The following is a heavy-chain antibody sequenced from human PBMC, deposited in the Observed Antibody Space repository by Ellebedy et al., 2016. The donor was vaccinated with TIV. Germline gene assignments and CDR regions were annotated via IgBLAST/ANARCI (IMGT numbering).Heavy chain of an antibody. J-gene: IGHJ4*02. CDR1: GGTFSSYA. CDR3: ATGDLDPDY. Sequence: SVKVSXKASGGTFSSYAISWVRQAPGRGLEWMGRIIPILGIANYAQKFQGRVTITADKSTSTAYMELSSLRSEDTAVYYCATGDLDPDYWGQGTLVTVSS. CDR2: IIPILGIA. D-gene: IGHD7-27*01. V-gene: IGHV1-69*04.